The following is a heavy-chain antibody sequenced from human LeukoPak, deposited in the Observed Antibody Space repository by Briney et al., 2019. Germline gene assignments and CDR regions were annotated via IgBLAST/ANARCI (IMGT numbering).Heavy chain of an antibody. CDR2: INWNGGST. V-gene: IGHV3-20*04. CDR1: GFSFDDYG. Sequence: RPGGSVRLSCAASGFSFDDYGMSWVRQAPGKGLEWVSGINWNGGSTGYADSVKGRFTISRDNAKNSLSLQMNSLRVEDTALYYCARGGILIFGVVIYMDVWGKGTTVTVSS. CDR3: ARGGILIFGVVIYMDV. J-gene: IGHJ6*03. D-gene: IGHD3-3*01.